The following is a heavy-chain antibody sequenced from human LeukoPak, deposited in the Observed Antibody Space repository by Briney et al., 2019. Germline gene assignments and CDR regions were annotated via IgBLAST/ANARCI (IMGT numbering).Heavy chain of an antibody. J-gene: IGHJ4*02. CDR2: ISSSGHTI. D-gene: IGHD3-22*01. CDR3: TTDSLGLYYYDSSGYCFDY. Sequence: GGSLRLSCAASGFTFSSYEVNWVRQAPGKGLEWVSYISSSGHTIYYADSVKGRFTISRDNAKNSLYLQMNSLKTEDTAVYYCTTDSLGLYYYDSSGYCFDYWGQGTLVTVSS. V-gene: IGHV3-48*03. CDR1: GFTFSSYE.